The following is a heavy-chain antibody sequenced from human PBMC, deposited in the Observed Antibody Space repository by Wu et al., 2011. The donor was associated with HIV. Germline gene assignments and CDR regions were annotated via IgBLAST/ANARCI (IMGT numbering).Heavy chain of an antibody. CDR1: GGTFSSYA. D-gene: IGHD3-22*01. J-gene: IGHJ5*02. CDR2: IIPIFGTA. CDR3: ARADYYDSSGYYFVYNWFDP. V-gene: IGHV1-69*05. Sequence: QVQRGAVWAEVKRPGSSVKVSCKASGGTFSSYAISWVRQAPGQGLEWMGGIIPIFGTANYAQKFQGRVTITTDESTSTAYMELSSLRSEDTAVYYCARADYYDSSGYYFVYNWFDPWGQGTLVTVSS.